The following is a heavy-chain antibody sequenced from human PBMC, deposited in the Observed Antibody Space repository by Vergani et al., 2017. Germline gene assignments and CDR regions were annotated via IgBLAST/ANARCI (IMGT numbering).Heavy chain of an antibody. V-gene: IGHV4-31*03. CDR3: ARAFYYDFWSGYYLNAFDI. CDR2: IYYSGST. CDR1: GGSISSGGYY. D-gene: IGHD3-3*01. Sequence: QVQLQESGPGLVKPSQTLSLTCTVSGGSISSGGYYWSWIRQHPGKGLEWIGYIYYSGSTYYNPSLKSRVTISEDTSKNQFSLKLSSVTAADTAVYYCARAFYYDFWSGYYLNAFDIWGQGTMVTVSS. J-gene: IGHJ3*02.